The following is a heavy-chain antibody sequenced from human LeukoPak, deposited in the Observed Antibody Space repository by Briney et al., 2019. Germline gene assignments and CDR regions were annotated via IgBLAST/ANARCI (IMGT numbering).Heavy chain of an antibody. J-gene: IGHJ1*01. CDR1: GFIFSAYW. CDR2: INEDGGEE. Sequence: PGGSLRLSCVGSGFIFSAYWMAWVRQAPGKGPEWVANINEDGGEERYVDSVRGRFTISRDNAKNSLYLQMNSLRAEDTAVYYCVRRGLIETEYLERWGQGTQVIVSS. V-gene: IGHV3-7*01. CDR3: VRRGLIETEYLER. D-gene: IGHD3-10*01.